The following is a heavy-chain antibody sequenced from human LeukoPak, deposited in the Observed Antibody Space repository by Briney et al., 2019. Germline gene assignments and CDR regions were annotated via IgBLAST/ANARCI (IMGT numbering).Heavy chain of an antibody. CDR1: AYTLTELS. CDR2: FYPEDGET. J-gene: IGHJ4*02. D-gene: IGHD6-19*01. Sequence: ASVTVSCKGSAYTLTELSIHWVRQAPGKGLEWVGGFYPEDGETIYAQKFQVRVTMTEDTSTDTAYMELSSLRSEDTAVYYCATDMIAVAGFSRDYWGQGTLVTVSS. CDR3: ATDMIAVAGFSRDY. V-gene: IGHV1-24*01.